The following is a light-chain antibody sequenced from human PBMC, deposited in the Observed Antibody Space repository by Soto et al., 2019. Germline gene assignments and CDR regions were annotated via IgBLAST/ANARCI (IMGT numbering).Light chain of an antibody. CDR2: AAS. CDR1: QGISSY. V-gene: IGKV1-9*01. CDR3: QQLNSYPQIT. J-gene: IGKJ5*01. Sequence: DIQLTQSPSFLSASVGDRVTITCRASQGISSYLAWYQQKPGKAPKLLIYAASTLQSGVPSRFSGSGSGTEFTLTISSLQPEDVATYYYQQLNSYPQITFGQGTRLEIK.